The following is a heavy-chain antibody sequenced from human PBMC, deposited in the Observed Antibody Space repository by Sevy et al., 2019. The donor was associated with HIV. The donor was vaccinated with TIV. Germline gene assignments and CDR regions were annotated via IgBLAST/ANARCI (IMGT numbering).Heavy chain of an antibody. CDR3: ASHAQYDYGSLLDY. CDR2: INPNSGDT. CDR1: GYSFTDHY. D-gene: IGHD3-10*01. Sequence: ASVKVSCKASGYSFTDHYIHWVRQAPGHGLEWMGWINPNSGDTAYAPTLQGRVTLTRDTSISTAYMELTRLRSDDTAVYYCASHAQYDYGSLLDYWGQGTLVTVSS. J-gene: IGHJ4*02. V-gene: IGHV1-2*02.